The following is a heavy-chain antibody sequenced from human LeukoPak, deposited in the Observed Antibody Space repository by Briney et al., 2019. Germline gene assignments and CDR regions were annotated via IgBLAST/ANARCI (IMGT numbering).Heavy chain of an antibody. Sequence: PGGSLRLSCAASGFTFSSYWMSCVRQAPGKGLEWVANIKHDGSEKYYVDSVKGRFTISRDNAKNSLYLQMNSLRAEDTAVYYCARIGWYSSSWYFDYWGQGMLVTVSS. V-gene: IGHV3-7*04. CDR3: ARIGWYSSSWYFDY. J-gene: IGHJ4*02. CDR1: GFTFSSYW. D-gene: IGHD6-13*01. CDR2: IKHDGSEK.